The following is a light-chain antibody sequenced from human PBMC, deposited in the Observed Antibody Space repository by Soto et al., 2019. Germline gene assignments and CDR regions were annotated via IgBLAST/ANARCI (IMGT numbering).Light chain of an antibody. CDR3: QQYGSLPWT. J-gene: IGKJ1*01. CDR2: GAS. Sequence: EIVLTQSLGTLSLSPGERATLSCRASQSVSSNYLAWYQQKPGQAPRPLIYGASSRATGIPDRSSGSGAGTDFTLTISRLESEDFAVYYCQQYGSLPWTFVQGIKVDIK. CDR1: QSVSSNY. V-gene: IGKV3-20*01.